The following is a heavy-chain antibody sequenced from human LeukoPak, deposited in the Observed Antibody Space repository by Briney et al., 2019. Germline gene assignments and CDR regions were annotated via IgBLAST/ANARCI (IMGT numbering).Heavy chain of an antibody. CDR1: GFTFSSYS. CDR3: ARDGCSSTSCSPYFDY. Sequence: GGSLRLSCAASGFTFSSYSMNWVRQAPGKGLEWVSYISSSSTIYYADSVRGRFTISRDNAKNSLYLQMNSLRAEDTAVYYCARDGCSSTSCSPYFDYWGQGTLVTVSS. J-gene: IGHJ4*02. D-gene: IGHD2-2*01. CDR2: ISSSSTI. V-gene: IGHV3-48*01.